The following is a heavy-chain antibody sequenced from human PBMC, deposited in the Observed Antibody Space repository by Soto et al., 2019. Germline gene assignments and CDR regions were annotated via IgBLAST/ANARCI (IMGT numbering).Heavy chain of an antibody. CDR1: GGSISSSSYY. Sequence: QLQLQESGPGLVKPSETLSLTCSVSGGSISSSSYYWGWIRQPPGKGLEWIGSIYYSGSTYYNPSLKSRVTISVDTSKTQFSLKLSSVTAADTAVYYCARKIWGSYRFDYWGQGTLVTASS. V-gene: IGHV4-39*01. J-gene: IGHJ4*02. D-gene: IGHD3-16*02. CDR2: IYYSGST. CDR3: ARKIWGSYRFDY.